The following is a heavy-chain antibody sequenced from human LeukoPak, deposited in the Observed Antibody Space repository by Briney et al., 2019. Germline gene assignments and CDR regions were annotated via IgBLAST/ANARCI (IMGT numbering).Heavy chain of an antibody. CDR1: GGSVRSTSYY. V-gene: IGHV4-61*10. J-gene: IGHJ4*01. Sequence: SSETLSLTCTVSGGSVRSTSYYWSWIRQPAGKGLEWIGRIYTSGSTNYNPSLKSRVTISVDTSKNQFSLKLSSVTAADTAVYYCAREVVAAPGTVDYWGQGTLVTVSS. CDR3: AREVVAAPGTVDY. CDR2: IYTSGST. D-gene: IGHD6-13*01.